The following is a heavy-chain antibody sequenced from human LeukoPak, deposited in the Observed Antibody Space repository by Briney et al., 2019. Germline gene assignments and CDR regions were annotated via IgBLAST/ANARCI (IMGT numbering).Heavy chain of an antibody. CDR3: GRGHFGLDV. Sequence: GGSLRLSCAASGFTFSDHYMTWIRQAPGKGLEWVSYITNSGRDADYSDSVRGRFTTSRDNAKNSLYLQMNSLRPEDTAIYYCGRGHFGLDVWGKGTMVTVSS. CDR1: GFTFSDHY. CDR2: ITNSGRDA. V-gene: IGHV3-11*06. J-gene: IGHJ6*04.